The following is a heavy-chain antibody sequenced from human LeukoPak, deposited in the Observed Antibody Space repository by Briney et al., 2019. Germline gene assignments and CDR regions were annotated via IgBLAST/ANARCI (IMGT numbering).Heavy chain of an antibody. CDR3: AKDHSWGTKTDIVVVPAAILEDY. Sequence: GGSLRLSCAASGFTFSSYAMNWVRQAPGKGLEWVSAISGSGGSTYYADSVKGRFTISRDDSKNTLYLQVNSLRAEDTAVYYCAKDHSWGTKTDIVVVPAAILEDYWGQGTLVTVSS. CDR1: GFTFSSYA. J-gene: IGHJ4*02. D-gene: IGHD2-2*02. V-gene: IGHV3-23*01. CDR2: ISGSGGST.